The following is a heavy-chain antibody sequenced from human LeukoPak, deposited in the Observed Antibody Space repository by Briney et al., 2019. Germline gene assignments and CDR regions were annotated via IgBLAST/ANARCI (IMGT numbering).Heavy chain of an antibody. V-gene: IGHV3-30*18. CDR2: TSYDGGNT. CDR1: GLMFRAYG. J-gene: IGHJ6*02. CDR3: AKDSSSGSSYYFHGMDV. Sequence: GGSLRLSCAASGLMFRAYGMHWVRQAPGKGLEWLAVTSYDGGNTYYAASVKGRFTISRDNSNNTLDLQMNSLRAEDTAVYYCAKDSSSGSSYYFHGMDVWGQGTTVIVSS. D-gene: IGHD3-10*01.